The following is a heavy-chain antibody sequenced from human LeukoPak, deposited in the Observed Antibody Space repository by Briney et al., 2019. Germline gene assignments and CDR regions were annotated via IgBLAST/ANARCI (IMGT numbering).Heavy chain of an antibody. CDR2: INHSGST. CDR1: GGSFSGYY. Sequence: SETLSLTCAVYGGSFSGYYWSWIRQPPGKGLEWIGEINHSGSTNYNPSLKSRVTISVDASKNRFSLKLSSVTAADTAVYYCARVRIVVVPAAILGHYYYGMDVWGQGTTVTVSS. D-gene: IGHD2-2*02. CDR3: ARVRIVVVPAAILGHYYYGMDV. J-gene: IGHJ6*02. V-gene: IGHV4-34*01.